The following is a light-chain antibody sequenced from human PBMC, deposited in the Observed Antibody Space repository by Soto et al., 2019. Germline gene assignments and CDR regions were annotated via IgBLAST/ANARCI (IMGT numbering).Light chain of an antibody. Sequence: QSVLTQPASVSGSPGQSITIPCTGTSGDVGGYNLVSWYQQHPGKAPKLMIYEVTERPSGVSNRFSGSKSGYTASLTISGLQPDDEADSYCCSYAGNSEVFATGTKVTVL. CDR1: SGDVGGYNL. J-gene: IGLJ1*01. V-gene: IGLV2-23*02. CDR3: CSYAGNSEV. CDR2: EVT.